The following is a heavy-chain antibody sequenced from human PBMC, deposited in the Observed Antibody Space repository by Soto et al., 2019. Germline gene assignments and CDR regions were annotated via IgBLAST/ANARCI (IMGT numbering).Heavy chain of an antibody. CDR3: AKTAGSGWHLSD. Sequence: GGSLSLSCAASGFPFSNAWMNWVRQAPGKGLEWVGRIKSKTDGGTTDYAAPVKGRFAVSRDNSKNTVYLQMNSLRAEDTAVYYCAKTAGSGWHLSDWGQGILVTVSS. V-gene: IGHV3-15*07. CDR2: IKSKTDGGTT. J-gene: IGHJ4*02. CDR1: GFPFSNAW. D-gene: IGHD6-19*01.